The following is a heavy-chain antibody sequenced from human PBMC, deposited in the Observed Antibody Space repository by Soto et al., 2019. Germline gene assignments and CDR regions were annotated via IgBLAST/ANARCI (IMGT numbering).Heavy chain of an antibody. D-gene: IGHD6-6*01. CDR2: IYNSGNT. CDR1: GGSISSYY. Sequence: QVQLQESGPGLVKPSETLSLTCTVSGGSISSYYWNWIRQPPGKGLEWIGYIYNSGNTNYNPSLRSRVTISVDTSKNQFSLKLTSVTAADTAVYYCAAPPRSWDQGTLVTVSS. CDR3: AAPPRS. V-gene: IGHV4-59*01. J-gene: IGHJ5*02.